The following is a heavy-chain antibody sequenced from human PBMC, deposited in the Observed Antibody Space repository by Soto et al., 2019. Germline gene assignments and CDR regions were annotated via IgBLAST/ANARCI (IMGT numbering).Heavy chain of an antibody. V-gene: IGHV3-74*01. CDR1: GFPFDYYW. CDR2: IHSDGTST. D-gene: IGHD1-26*01. Sequence: EVQRVESGGGLVPPGESLRLSCAASGFPFDYYWMHWVRQATGKGLVWVSRIHSDGTSTTYADSVKGRFTISRDNAKNTLSLQMNSLRAEDTAVYYCARGDRGAFDLWGQGTVVTVSS. J-gene: IGHJ3*01. CDR3: ARGDRGAFDL.